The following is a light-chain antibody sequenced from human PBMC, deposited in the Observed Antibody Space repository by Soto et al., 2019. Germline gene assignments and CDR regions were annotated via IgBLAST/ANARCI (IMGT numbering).Light chain of an antibody. CDR3: CSYAGSYSYV. Sequence: QSVLTQPPSVSGSPGQSVTISCTGTSSDVGGYNYVSWYQQHPGKAPKLMIYDVSTRPSGVPDRFSGSKSGNTASLTISGLQAEDEADYYCCSYAGSYSYVFGTGTKLTVL. V-gene: IGLV2-11*01. CDR2: DVS. CDR1: SSDVGGYNY. J-gene: IGLJ1*01.